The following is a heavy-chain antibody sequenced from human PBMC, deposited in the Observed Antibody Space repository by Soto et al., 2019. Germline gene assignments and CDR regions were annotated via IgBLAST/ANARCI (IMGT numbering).Heavy chain of an antibody. V-gene: IGHV3-23*01. Sequence: PXGSRKRSCAASGVAFSSYAIGVVRQAPGKGLEWVSSISTSIDSTYYADSVKGRFTISRDDSKNTLYLQMDSLRAEDSAVYYCAKDRTVAARTFDYWGQGTQVTVS. D-gene: IGHD6-6*01. CDR3: AKDRTVAARTFDY. CDR1: GVAFSSYA. J-gene: IGHJ4*02. CDR2: ISTSIDST.